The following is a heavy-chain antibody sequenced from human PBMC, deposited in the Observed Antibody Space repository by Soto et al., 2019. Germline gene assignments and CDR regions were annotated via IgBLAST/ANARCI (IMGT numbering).Heavy chain of an antibody. D-gene: IGHD6-13*01. CDR3: RSSSRYSTDV. J-gene: IGHJ6*02. CDR1: GGSISSSSY. V-gene: IGHV4-39*01. CDR2: IYSTGNT. Sequence: QLQLQESGPGLVKPSETLSLSCTVSGGSISSSSYWGWIRQPPGKGLEWIGSIYSTGNTYYNPSLKGRVTIAADTSKNQFYLNLSSVTAADAAVYYCRSSSRYSTDVWGQGTTVYVSS.